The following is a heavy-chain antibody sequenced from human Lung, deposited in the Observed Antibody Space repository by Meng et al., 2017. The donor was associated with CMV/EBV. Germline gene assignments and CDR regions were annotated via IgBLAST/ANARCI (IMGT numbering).Heavy chain of an antibody. V-gene: IGHV4-4*02. CDR3: ARGKQDAWELLAY. CDR1: GVSISSNIR. CDR2: IDDSGST. D-gene: IGHD1-26*01. J-gene: IGHJ4*02. Sequence: VPLQESGPGLVKPSGPLSLTCGVSGVSISSNIRWTWVRQPPGKGLEWIGDIDDSGSTNYNPSLNSRISISLDKSKNHFSLKVNSVTAADTAVYYCARGKQDAWELLAYWGQGALVTVSS.